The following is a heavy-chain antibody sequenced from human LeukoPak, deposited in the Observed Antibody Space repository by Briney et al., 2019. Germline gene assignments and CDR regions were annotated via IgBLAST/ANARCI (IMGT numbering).Heavy chain of an antibody. CDR2: IRYDGSNK. V-gene: IGHV3-30*02. CDR1: GFTLSSYG. D-gene: IGHD1-26*01. J-gene: IGHJ4*02. CDR3: AKGRNSGSYRFDY. Sequence: GRSLRLSCAASGFTLSSYGMHWVRQAPGKGLEWVAFIRYDGSNKYYADSVKGRFTISRDNSKNTLYLQMNSLRAEDTAVYYCAKGRNSGSYRFDYWGQGTLVTVSS.